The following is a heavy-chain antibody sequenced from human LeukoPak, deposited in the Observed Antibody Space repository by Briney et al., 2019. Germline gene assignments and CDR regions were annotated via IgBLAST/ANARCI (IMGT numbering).Heavy chain of an antibody. D-gene: IGHD6-13*01. CDR1: GFTFSNYG. J-gene: IGHJ4*02. Sequence: QSGGSLRLSCAASGFTFSNYGMHWVRQAPGKGLEWVAFIRHDGSTKYFGDSVKGRFTIFRDNSENTMYLQMNSLRTEDTATYYCAKHARLRGAGTDHYFDLWGQGTLVTVSS. CDR2: IRHDGSTK. V-gene: IGHV3-30*02. CDR3: AKHARLRGAGTDHYFDL.